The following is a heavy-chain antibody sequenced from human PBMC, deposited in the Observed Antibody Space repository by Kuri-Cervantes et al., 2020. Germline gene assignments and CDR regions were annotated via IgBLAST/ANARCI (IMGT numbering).Heavy chain of an antibody. CDR1: GYTFTGYY. Sequence: ASVKVSCKASGYTFTGYYMHWVRQAPGQGLEWMGWINPNSGGTNYAQKFQGWVTMTRDTSISTAYMELRSLRSDDTAVYYCARDITIFGVVRGWADYWGQGTLVTVSS. V-gene: IGHV1-2*04. CDR3: ARDITIFGVVRGWADY. J-gene: IGHJ4*02. D-gene: IGHD3-3*01. CDR2: INPNSGGT.